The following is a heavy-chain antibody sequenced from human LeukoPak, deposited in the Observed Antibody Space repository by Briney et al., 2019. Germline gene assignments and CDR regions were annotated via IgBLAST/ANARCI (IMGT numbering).Heavy chain of an antibody. D-gene: IGHD1-14*01. V-gene: IGHV1-18*01. Sequence: ASVKVSCKASGYTFTSYGISWVRQAPGQGLEWMGWISAYNGNTNYAQKLQGRVTMTEDTSTDTAYMELSSLRSEDTAVYYCAAPDNDYWGQGTLVTVSS. CDR3: AAPDNDY. CDR1: GYTFTSYG. CDR2: ISAYNGNT. J-gene: IGHJ4*02.